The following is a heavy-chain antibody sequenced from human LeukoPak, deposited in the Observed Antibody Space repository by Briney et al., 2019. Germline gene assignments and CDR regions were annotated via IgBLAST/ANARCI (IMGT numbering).Heavy chain of an antibody. V-gene: IGHV3-21*01. Sequence: PGGPLRLSCAASGFTFSSYSMNWVRQAPGKGLEWVSSISSSSSYIYYADSVKGRFTISRDNAKNSLYLQMNSLRAEDTAVYYCARAIVVVPAATLFDYWGQGTLVTVSS. CDR1: GFTFSSYS. CDR3: ARAIVVVPAATLFDY. J-gene: IGHJ4*02. D-gene: IGHD2-2*01. CDR2: ISSSSSYI.